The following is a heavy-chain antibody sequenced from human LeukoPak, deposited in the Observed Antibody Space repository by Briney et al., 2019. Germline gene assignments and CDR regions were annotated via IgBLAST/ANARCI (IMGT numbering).Heavy chain of an antibody. Sequence: KPSETLSLTCTVSGGSMSSYYWSWIRQPPGKGLEWIGYIYHSGTTNYNPSLKSRVTISVDKSKNQFSLKLNSATAADTAVYYCARAPGVGGGPVAGTNWFDPWGQGTLVTVSS. CDR3: ARAPGVGGGPVAGTNWFDP. CDR2: IYHSGTT. J-gene: IGHJ5*02. V-gene: IGHV4-59*01. CDR1: GGSMSSYY. D-gene: IGHD6-19*01.